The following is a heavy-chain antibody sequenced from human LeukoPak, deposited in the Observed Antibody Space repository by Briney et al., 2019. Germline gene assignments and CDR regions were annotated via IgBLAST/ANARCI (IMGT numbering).Heavy chain of an antibody. Sequence: PGGSLRLSCAASGFTFSSYWMSWVRQAPGKGLEWVANIKQDGSEKYYVDSVKGRFTISRDNAKNSLYLQVNSLRAEDTAVYYCASPSGYSYVSSFDYWGQGTLVTVSS. J-gene: IGHJ4*02. CDR1: GFTFSSYW. CDR2: IKQDGSEK. CDR3: ASPSGYSYVSSFDY. V-gene: IGHV3-7*01. D-gene: IGHD5-18*01.